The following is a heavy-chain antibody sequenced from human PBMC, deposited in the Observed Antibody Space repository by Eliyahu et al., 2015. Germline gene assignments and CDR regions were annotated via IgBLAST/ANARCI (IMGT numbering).Heavy chain of an antibody. J-gene: IGHJ6*02. Sequence: EVQLVXSGGGLVQPGRSLXLSCXIXGXTFRDSSLSGVRQAPGGGLGWVGXITSKTYGGSAEYAASVKGRFTISRDDXKSVAYLRMDNLKTEDTAVYYCTRLDLYRDYTFYYYGLDVWGQGTTVTVSS. V-gene: IGHV3-49*04. CDR2: ITSKTYGGSA. D-gene: IGHD4-17*01. CDR1: GXTFRDSS. CDR3: TRLDLYRDYTFYYYGLDV.